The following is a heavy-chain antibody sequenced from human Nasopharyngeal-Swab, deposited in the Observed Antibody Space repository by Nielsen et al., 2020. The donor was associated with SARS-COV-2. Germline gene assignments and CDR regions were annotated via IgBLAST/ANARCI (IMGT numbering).Heavy chain of an antibody. CDR3: ARVRQQPGGGAFDI. CDR1: GDRVSSHSAA. D-gene: IGHD6-13*01. V-gene: IGHV6-1*01. Sequence: SQTLSLTCAISGDRVSSHSAAWNWIRQSPSRGLEWLGRTYYRSKWYNDYAVSVKSRITINPDTSKNQFSLQLNSVTPEDTAVYYGARVRQQPGGGAFDIWGQGTMVTVSS. J-gene: IGHJ3*02. CDR2: TYYRSKWYN.